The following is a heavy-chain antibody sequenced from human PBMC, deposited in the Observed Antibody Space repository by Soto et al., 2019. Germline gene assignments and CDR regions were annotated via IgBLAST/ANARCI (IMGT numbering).Heavy chain of an antibody. CDR1: GYSFTGYA. CDR2: ISAYNGKT. Sequence: QVQLVQSGAEVKKPGASVKVSCTASGYSFTGYAFNWVRQAPGQGIAWIGWISAYNGKTIYSQKFQGRATMTTDASTTTAFMELRSLTSDDTAVYYCASCRTDYGDDGLPSKYWGQGTLVTVSS. V-gene: IGHV1-18*01. J-gene: IGHJ1*01. CDR3: ASCRTDYGDDGLPSKY. D-gene: IGHD4-17*01.